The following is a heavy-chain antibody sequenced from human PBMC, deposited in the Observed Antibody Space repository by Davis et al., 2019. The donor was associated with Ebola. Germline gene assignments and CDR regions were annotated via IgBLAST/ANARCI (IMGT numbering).Heavy chain of an antibody. Sequence: GESLKISCLASGFTFSRSWMHWARQAPGKGLVWVSRINSDGTNTSCADSVKGRFIISRDNAKNTLYLQMSSLRAEDTAVYYCVKMFDGMDVWGQGTTVTVSS. CDR2: INSDGTNT. V-gene: IGHV3-74*01. D-gene: IGHD3-10*02. CDR1: GFTFSRSW. J-gene: IGHJ6*02. CDR3: VKMFDGMDV.